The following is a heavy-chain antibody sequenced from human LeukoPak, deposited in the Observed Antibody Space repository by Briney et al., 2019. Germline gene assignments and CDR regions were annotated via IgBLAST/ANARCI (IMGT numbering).Heavy chain of an antibody. J-gene: IGHJ5*02. CDR2: INPNSGGT. CDR1: GYTFTGYY. V-gene: IGHV1-2*02. D-gene: IGHD4-17*01. CDR3: ARVPSKKTTVTTVRNWFDP. Sequence: ASVKVSCKASGYTFTGYYMHWVRQAPGQGLEWMGWINPNSGGTNYAQKFQGRVTMTRNTSISTAYMELSSLRSEDTAVYYCARVPSKKTTVTTVRNWFDPWGQGTLVTVSS.